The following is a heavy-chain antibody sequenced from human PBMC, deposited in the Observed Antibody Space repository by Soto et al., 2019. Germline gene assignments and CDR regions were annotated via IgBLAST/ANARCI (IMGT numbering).Heavy chain of an antibody. CDR3: ARERTYFGDY. V-gene: IGHV1-8*01. D-gene: IGHD3-9*01. J-gene: IGHJ4*02. CDR1: GYTFTSYD. CDR2: MNPNSGNT. Sequence: QVQLVQSGAEVKKPGASVKVSCKASGYTFTSYDINWVXXXTXQGLEWMGWMNPNSGNTGYAQKFQGRVTMTRNTSISTAYMELSSLXSEDTAVYYCARERTYFGDYWGQGTLVTVSS.